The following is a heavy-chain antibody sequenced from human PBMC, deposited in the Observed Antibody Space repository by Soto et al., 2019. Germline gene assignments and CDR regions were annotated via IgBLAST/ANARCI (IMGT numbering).Heavy chain of an antibody. Sequence: PSETLSLTCTVSGGSISSYYWSWIRQPPGKGLEWIGYIYYSGSTNYNPSLKSRVTISVDTSKNQFSLKLSSVTAADTAVYYCARLYYDSSGYYLGLLFDYWGQGTLVTVPQ. V-gene: IGHV4-59*01. CDR1: GGSISSYY. D-gene: IGHD3-22*01. CDR3: ARLYYDSSGYYLGLLFDY. CDR2: IYYSGST. J-gene: IGHJ4*02.